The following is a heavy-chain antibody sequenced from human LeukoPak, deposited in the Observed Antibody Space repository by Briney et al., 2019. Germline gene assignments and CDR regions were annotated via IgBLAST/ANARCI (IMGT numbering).Heavy chain of an antibody. J-gene: IGHJ4*02. Sequence: GGSLRLSCAASGFTFSSYAMSWVRQAPGKGLEWVSYISSSGSTIYYADSVKGRFTISRDNAKNSLYLQMNSLRAEGTAVYYCARRYCSSTSCLLDYWGQGTLVTVSS. D-gene: IGHD2-2*01. CDR3: ARRYCSSTSCLLDY. V-gene: IGHV3-48*03. CDR1: GFTFSSYA. CDR2: ISSSGSTI.